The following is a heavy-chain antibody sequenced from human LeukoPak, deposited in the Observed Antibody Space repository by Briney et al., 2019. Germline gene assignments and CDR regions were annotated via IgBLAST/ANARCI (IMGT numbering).Heavy chain of an antibody. V-gene: IGHV4-39*02. D-gene: IGHD6-19*01. CDR1: GGSISSSSYY. CDR2: IYYSGST. Sequence: SETLSLTCTVSGGSISSSSYYWGWIRQPPGKGLEWIGSIYYSGSTYYNPSLKSRVTISVDTSKNQFSLKLSSVTAADTAVYYCAKDLYDWDVAGCRYDYWGQGTLVTVSS. CDR3: AKDLYDWDVAGCRYDY. J-gene: IGHJ4*02.